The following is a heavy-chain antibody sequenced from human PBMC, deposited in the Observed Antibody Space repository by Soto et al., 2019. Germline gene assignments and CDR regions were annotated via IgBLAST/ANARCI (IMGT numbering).Heavy chain of an antibody. Sequence: GESLKISCKGSGSTFTNYWIGWVRQMPGKGPEWMGIIYPGDSDTKYNPSFQGQVTISADKSITTTYLQWSSIKASDTAIYYCAASIFYYGMDVWGQGTTVTVSS. CDR2: IYPGDSDT. CDR1: GSTFTNYW. V-gene: IGHV5-51*01. J-gene: IGHJ6*02. CDR3: AASIFYYGMDV.